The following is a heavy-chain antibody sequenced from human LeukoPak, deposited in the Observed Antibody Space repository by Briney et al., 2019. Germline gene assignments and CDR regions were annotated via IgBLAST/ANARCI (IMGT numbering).Heavy chain of an antibody. D-gene: IGHD5-18*01. Sequence: GGSLRLSCAASGFTFSSYAMHWVRQAPGKGLEWVAVKSYDGSNKYYADSVKGRFTISRDNSKNTLYLQMNSLRAEDTAVYYCARDPGYSYGYFDYWGQGTLVTVSS. CDR1: GFTFSSYA. CDR3: ARDPGYSYGYFDY. V-gene: IGHV3-30*04. CDR2: KSYDGSNK. J-gene: IGHJ4*02.